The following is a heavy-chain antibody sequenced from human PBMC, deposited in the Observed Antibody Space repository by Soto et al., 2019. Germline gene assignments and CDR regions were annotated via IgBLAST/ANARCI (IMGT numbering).Heavy chain of an antibody. CDR3: ARHPRYCSGGSCYQAGGMDV. Sequence: GEALKISCKGSGYSFTSYWIGWVRQMPGKGLEWMGIIYPGDSDTRYSPSFQGQVTISADKSISTAYLQWSSLKASDTAMYYCARHPRYCSGGSCYQAGGMDVWGQGTTVTVSS. CDR2: IYPGDSDT. D-gene: IGHD2-15*01. V-gene: IGHV5-51*01. CDR1: GYSFTSYW. J-gene: IGHJ6*02.